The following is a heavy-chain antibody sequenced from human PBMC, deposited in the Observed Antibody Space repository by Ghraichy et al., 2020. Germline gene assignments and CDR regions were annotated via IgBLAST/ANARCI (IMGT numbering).Heavy chain of an antibody. J-gene: IGHJ6*02. Sequence: SETLSLTCTVSGGSISSYYWSWIRQPPGKGLEWIGYIYYSGSTNYNPSLKSRVTISVDTSKNQFSLKLSSVTAADTAVYYCARVAATQSFYYYYGMDVWGQGTTVTVSS. D-gene: IGHD2-15*01. CDR1: GGSISSYY. V-gene: IGHV4-59*01. CDR2: IYYSGST. CDR3: ARVAATQSFYYYYGMDV.